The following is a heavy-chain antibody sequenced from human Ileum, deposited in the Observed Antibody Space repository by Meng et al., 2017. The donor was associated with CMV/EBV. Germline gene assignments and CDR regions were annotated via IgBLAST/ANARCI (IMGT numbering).Heavy chain of an antibody. J-gene: IGHJ4*02. V-gene: IGHV1-46*01. CDR3: ARGIDY. Sequence: QVQLVQTGAEVKKPGASVKVSCKASGYTFTGYYIHWVRQAPGEGLEWMGIINPGDGSTNYAQKFQGRVTMTRDTSTSTAYMELNSLKSDDTAVYYCARGIDYWGQGTLVTVSS. CDR1: GYTFTGYY. CDR2: INPGDGST.